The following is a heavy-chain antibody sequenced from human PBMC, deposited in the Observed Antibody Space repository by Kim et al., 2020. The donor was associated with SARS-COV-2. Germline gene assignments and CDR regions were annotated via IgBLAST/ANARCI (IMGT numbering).Heavy chain of an antibody. CDR2: T. V-gene: IGHV3-74*01. Sequence: TIYHDSVGGRFTISRDNAKDTLYLQMNSLGDEDTAVYYCAGDIGSWFDPWGQGTLVTVSS. D-gene: IGHD1-26*01. J-gene: IGHJ5*02. CDR3: AGDIGSWFDP.